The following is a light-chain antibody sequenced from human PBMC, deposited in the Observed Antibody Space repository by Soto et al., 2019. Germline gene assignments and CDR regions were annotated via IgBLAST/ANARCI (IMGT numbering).Light chain of an antibody. CDR3: QQRSNWPGT. CDR2: DAS. CDR1: QSVSSY. Sequence: VLTQSPATLSLSPGERATHFCRASQSVSSYLAWYQQKPGQAPRLLIYDASNRATGIPARFSGSGSGTDFTLTISSLEPEDFAVYYCQQRSNWPGTFGQGTKVDIK. J-gene: IGKJ1*01. V-gene: IGKV3-11*01.